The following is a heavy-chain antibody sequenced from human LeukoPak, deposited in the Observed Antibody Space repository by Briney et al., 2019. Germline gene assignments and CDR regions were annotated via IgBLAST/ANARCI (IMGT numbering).Heavy chain of an antibody. Sequence: SETLSLTCAVSGGSISGGGYSWSWIRQPPGKGLEWIGYIYHSGSTYYNPSLKSRVTISVDRSKNQFSLKLSSVTAADTAVYYCARAEHGPTYYYDSSGPLDYWGQGTLVTVSS. J-gene: IGHJ4*02. CDR2: IYHSGST. CDR1: GGSISGGGYS. CDR3: ARAEHGPTYYYDSSGPLDY. V-gene: IGHV4-30-2*01. D-gene: IGHD3-22*01.